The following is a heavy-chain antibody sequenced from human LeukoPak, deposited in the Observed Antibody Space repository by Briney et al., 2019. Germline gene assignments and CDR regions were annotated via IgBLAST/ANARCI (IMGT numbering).Heavy chain of an antibody. CDR1: GGSISSYY. CDR3: ASTSVWTNYNWFDP. V-gene: IGHV4-34*01. J-gene: IGHJ5*02. D-gene: IGHD2-21*01. Sequence: SETLSLTCTVSGGSISSYYWSWIRQPPGKGLEWIGEINHSGSTNYNPSLKSRVTISVDTSKNQFSLKLSSVTAADTAVYYCASTSVWTNYNWFDPWGQGTLVTVSS. CDR2: INHSGST.